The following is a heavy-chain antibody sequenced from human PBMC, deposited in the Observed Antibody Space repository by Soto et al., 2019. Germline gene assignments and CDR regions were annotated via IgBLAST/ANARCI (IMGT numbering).Heavy chain of an antibody. D-gene: IGHD1-1*01. V-gene: IGHV3-11*01. CDR1: GFTFSDYF. Sequence: QVQLVESGGALVKPGGSVRLSCAASGFTFSDYFMTWIRQAPGKGLEWVSYISGSGSSSIFYADSVQGRFTISRDNAKNSLYLQMNSLRAEDTAVYYCARSSATVNGWWGYGLDVWGQGTTVTVSS. CDR2: ISGSGSSSI. J-gene: IGHJ6*02. CDR3: ARSSATVNGWWGYGLDV.